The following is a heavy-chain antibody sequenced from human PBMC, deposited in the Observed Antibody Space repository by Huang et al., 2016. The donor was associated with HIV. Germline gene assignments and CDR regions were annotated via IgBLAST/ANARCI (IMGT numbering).Heavy chain of an antibody. Sequence: DVQLVESGGGLAQPGGSLRLSCAASGFTFSSDWMYWVRQAPGKGVVGVSRIKSDGSRTTYADAVKGRFTISRDNAKNELYLQMNSLRAEDTAVYYCARQYQVLSGGYYYYSMDVWGTGTTVTVSS. CDR1: GFTFSSDW. D-gene: IGHD2-2*01. CDR2: IKSDGSRT. V-gene: IGHV3-74*01. CDR3: ARQYQVLSGGYYYYSMDV. J-gene: IGHJ6*03.